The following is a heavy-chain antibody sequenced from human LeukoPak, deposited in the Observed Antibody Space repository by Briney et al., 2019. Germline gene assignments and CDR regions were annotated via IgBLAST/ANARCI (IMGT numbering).Heavy chain of an antibody. CDR3: ARNDYGYYYMDV. J-gene: IGHJ6*03. V-gene: IGHV4-38-2*02. CDR1: GYSISSGYY. D-gene: IGHD4-17*01. Sequence: SETLSLTCTVSGYSISSGYYWGWIRQPPGKGLEWIGSIYHSGSTYYNPSLKSRVTISADTSKNQFSLKLSSVTAADTAVYYCARNDYGYYYMDVWGKGTTVTVSS. CDR2: IYHSGST.